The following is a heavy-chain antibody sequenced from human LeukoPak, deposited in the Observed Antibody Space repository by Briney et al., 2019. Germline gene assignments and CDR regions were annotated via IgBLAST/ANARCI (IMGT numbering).Heavy chain of an antibody. CDR2: ISAYMGNT. V-gene: IGHV1-18*01. J-gene: IGHJ4*02. CDR3: ARVLSMITFGGAIWGDY. CDR1: GYTFINYG. D-gene: IGHD3-16*01. Sequence: ASVKVSCKASGYTFINYGITWVRQAPGQGLEWMGWISAYMGNTNYAQKFQGRVTMTTDTSTSTAYMELRSLRSDDTAVYYCARVLSMITFGGAIWGDYWGQGTLVTVSS.